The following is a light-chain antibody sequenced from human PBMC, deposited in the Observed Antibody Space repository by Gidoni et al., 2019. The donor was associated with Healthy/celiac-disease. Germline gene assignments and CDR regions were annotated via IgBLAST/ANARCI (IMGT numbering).Light chain of an antibody. Sequence: DIVMTQSPDSLAVSLGERATINCKSSQSVLYSSNKKNYLAWYQQKPGQPPKLLIYWASTRASGVPDRFSGRGSGTDFTIPISSLQAEDVAVYYCQQYYSTPRFTFGPGTKVDIK. V-gene: IGKV4-1*01. CDR2: WAS. CDR3: QQYYSTPRFT. J-gene: IGKJ3*01. CDR1: QSVLYSSNKKNY.